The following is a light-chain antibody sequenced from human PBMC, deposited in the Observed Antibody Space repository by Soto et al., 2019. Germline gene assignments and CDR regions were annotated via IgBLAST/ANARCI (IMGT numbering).Light chain of an antibody. J-gene: IGKJ4*01. V-gene: IGKV3-15*01. CDR1: QSVSSN. CDR3: QQYNNWPHT. Sequence: DIVMTQSPVTLSVSPGQRATLSCRASQSVSSNLAWYLQSPGQAPRLLIYNGSTRATAIPARFSGSGSGTEFTLTISRLQSEDFAVYHCQQYNNWPHTFGGGTKVEIK. CDR2: NGS.